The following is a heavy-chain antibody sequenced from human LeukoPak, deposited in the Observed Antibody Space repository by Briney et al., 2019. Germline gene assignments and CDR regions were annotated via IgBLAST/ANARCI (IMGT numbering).Heavy chain of an antibody. CDR1: GFTFSSYS. CDR3: ARHSGGDGYNYNGMDV. D-gene: IGHD6-19*01. CDR2: NSDFGSS. V-gene: IGHV3-21*06. Sequence: GESLRLSCAASGFTFSSYSINRVRQAPGKGLEWVSSNSDFGSSHHADSVKGRFTTSRDNAKNSVHLQMNSLRVEDTAIYYCARHSGGDGYNYNGMDVWGQGTMVTVSS. J-gene: IGHJ6*02.